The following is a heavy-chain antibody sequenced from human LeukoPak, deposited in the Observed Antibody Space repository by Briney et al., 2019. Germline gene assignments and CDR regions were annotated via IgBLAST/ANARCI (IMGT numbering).Heavy chain of an antibody. CDR3: ARGVVAAAGRTFDF. CDR2: IYYSGST. CDR1: GGSISSYY. J-gene: IGHJ4*02. V-gene: IGHV4-59*01. Sequence: SETLSLTCTVSGGSISSYYWSWIRQPPGKGLEWIGYIYYSGSTNYNPSPKSRVTISVDTSKTHFSLKLSSVTAADTAVYYCARGVVAAAGRTFDFWCQGTLVTVSS. D-gene: IGHD6-13*01.